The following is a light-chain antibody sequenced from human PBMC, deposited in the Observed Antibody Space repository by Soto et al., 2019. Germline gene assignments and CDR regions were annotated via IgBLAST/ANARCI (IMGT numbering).Light chain of an antibody. CDR1: QSINNW. Sequence: DIQMTQFPSTLSASVGDKVTITCRASQSINNWLAWHQQKPGKAPKVLIYRAFSLKSGVPSRFSGSGSGTEFTLTISSLQPDDFATYYCQHYNSYSEAFGQGTKVELK. CDR2: RAF. V-gene: IGKV1-5*03. CDR3: QHYNSYSEA. J-gene: IGKJ1*01.